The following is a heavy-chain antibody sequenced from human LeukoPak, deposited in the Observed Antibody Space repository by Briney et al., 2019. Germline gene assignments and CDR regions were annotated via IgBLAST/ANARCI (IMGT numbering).Heavy chain of an antibody. V-gene: IGHV3-43*01. CDR3: ARDRGGNSAGFDS. Sequence: PGGSLRLSCAASGFTFDDYSMHWVRQRPGKGLEWVSLVSWDGGSIYYADCVRGRFTISRDNRKGSLFLQMKSLKTEDSALYFCARDRGGNSAGFDSWGQGTLVTVSS. CDR1: GFTFDDYS. J-gene: IGHJ4*02. CDR2: VSWDGGSI. D-gene: IGHD5-18*01.